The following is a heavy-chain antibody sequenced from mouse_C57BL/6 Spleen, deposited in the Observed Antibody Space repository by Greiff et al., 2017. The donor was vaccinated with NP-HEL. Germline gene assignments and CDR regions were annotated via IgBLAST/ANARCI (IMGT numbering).Heavy chain of an antibody. CDR2: IDPSDSYT. Sequence: QVQLQQPGAELVKPGASVKLSCKASGYTFTSYWMQWVKQRPGQGLAWIGEIDPSDSYTNYNQKFKGKATLTVDTSSSTAYMQLSSLTSEDSAVYYCARYYYGSPHFDYWGQGTTLTVSS. CDR1: GYTFTSYW. J-gene: IGHJ2*01. CDR3: ARYYYGSPHFDY. V-gene: IGHV1-50*01. D-gene: IGHD1-1*01.